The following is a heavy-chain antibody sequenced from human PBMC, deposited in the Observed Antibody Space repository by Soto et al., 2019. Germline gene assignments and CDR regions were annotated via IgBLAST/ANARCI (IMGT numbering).Heavy chain of an antibody. V-gene: IGHV4-61*01. J-gene: IGHJ3*02. CDR3: ARRLGISAAGRRQVGALEI. CDR1: GGSVSSGSYY. CDR2: IYYSGST. Sequence: PSETPSLTCTVSGGSVSSGSYYWSWIRQPPGKGLEWIGYIYYSGSTNYNPSLKSRVTISVDTSKNQFSLKLSSVTAADTAVYYCARRLGISAAGRRQVGALEIWGQGTMVTFSS. D-gene: IGHD6-13*01.